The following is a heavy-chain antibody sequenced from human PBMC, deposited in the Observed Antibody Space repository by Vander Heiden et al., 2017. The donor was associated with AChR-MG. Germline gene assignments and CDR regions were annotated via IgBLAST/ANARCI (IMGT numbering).Heavy chain of an antibody. J-gene: IGHJ5*02. Sequence: QVQLQQWGAGLLKPSETLSLTCAVYGGSFSGYYWSWIRQPPGKGLEWIGEINHSGSTNYNPSLKSRVTISVDTSKNQFSLKLSSVTAADTAVYYCARRVRRVGFDPWGQGTLVTVSS. D-gene: IGHD3-10*01. CDR3: ARRVRRVGFDP. V-gene: IGHV4-34*01. CDR1: GGSFSGYY. CDR2: INHSGST.